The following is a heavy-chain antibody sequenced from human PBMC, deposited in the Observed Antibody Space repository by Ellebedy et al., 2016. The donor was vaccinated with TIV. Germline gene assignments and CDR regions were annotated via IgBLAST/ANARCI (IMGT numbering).Heavy chain of an antibody. CDR2: IYYSGST. V-gene: IGHV4-30-4*08. Sequence: LRLSCTVSGGSISSNNYYWGWIRQPPGKGLEWIGYIYYSGSTYYNPSLKSRVTISVDTSKNQFSLKLSSVTAADTAVYYCARGGGYAVGNWFDPWGQGTLVTVSS. J-gene: IGHJ5*02. CDR3: ARGGGYAVGNWFDP. CDR1: GGSISSNNYY. D-gene: IGHD5-12*01.